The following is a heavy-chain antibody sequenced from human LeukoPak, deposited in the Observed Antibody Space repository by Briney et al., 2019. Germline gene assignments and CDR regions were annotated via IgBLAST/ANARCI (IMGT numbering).Heavy chain of an antibody. V-gene: IGHV3-23*01. D-gene: IGHD3-22*01. CDR2: ITASGVTT. CDR3: AKAPYDTSGFSSPNYFDY. CDR1: GFTFSSYA. Sequence: GGSLRLSCAASGFTFSSYAMSWFRQAPGKGLEWISTITASGVTTYYADSVKGRFTISRDNSKNTLFLQMNSLRAEDTAVYYCAKAPYDTSGFSSPNYFDYWGQGTLVTVSS. J-gene: IGHJ4*02.